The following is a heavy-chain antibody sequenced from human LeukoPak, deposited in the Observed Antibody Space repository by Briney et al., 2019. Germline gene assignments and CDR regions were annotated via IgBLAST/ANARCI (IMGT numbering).Heavy chain of an antibody. V-gene: IGHV5-51*01. J-gene: IGHJ4*02. CDR2: IYPGDSET. Sequence: GESLKIFCKGSGYSFTSYWIAWVRQMPGKGLEWMAIIYPGDSETRYSPSFQGQVTISADKSITTAYLQWSSLKASDTAMYYCARRSSGGSYWDWGQGTLVTVSS. D-gene: IGHD1-26*01. CDR1: GYSFTSYW. CDR3: ARRSSGGSYWD.